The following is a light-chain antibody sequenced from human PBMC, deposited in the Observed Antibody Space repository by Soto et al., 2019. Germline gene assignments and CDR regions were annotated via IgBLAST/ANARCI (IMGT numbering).Light chain of an antibody. CDR2: GNS. CDR1: SSNIGAGYD. J-gene: IGLJ2*01. CDR3: QSYGSSLSGWG. Sequence: QSVLTQPPSVSGAPGQRVTISCTGSSSNIGAGYDVHWYQQLPGTAPKLLIYGNSNRPSGVPDRFSGAKSGTSASLAITGLRADDEPDYYCQSYGSSLSGWGFGVGTKLNVL. V-gene: IGLV1-40*01.